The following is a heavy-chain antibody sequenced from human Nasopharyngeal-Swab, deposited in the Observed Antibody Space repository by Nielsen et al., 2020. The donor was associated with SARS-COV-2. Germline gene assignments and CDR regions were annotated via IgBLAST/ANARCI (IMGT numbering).Heavy chain of an antibody. CDR2: IDWDDDE. J-gene: IGHJ4*02. Sequence: PGKALEWLGLIDWDDDEYYSTSVKTRVTISKDTAKNQVVLTMTNMDPVDTATYYCARIPGVGATRGGFDYWGQGTLVTVSS. CDR3: ARIPGVGATRGGFDY. D-gene: IGHD1-26*01. V-gene: IGHV2-70*01.